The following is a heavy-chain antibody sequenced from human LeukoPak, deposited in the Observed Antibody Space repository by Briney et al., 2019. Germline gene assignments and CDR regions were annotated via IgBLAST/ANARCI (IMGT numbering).Heavy chain of an antibody. CDR2: ISWNSGSI. J-gene: IGHJ4*02. V-gene: IGHV3-9*01. Sequence: PGGSLRLSCAASGFTFSSYSMNWVRQAPGKGLEWVSGISWNSGSIGYADSVKGRFTISRDNAKNSLYLQMNSLRAEDTALYYCAKDIGYSSGWYDYWGQGTLVTVSS. CDR1: GFTFSSYS. D-gene: IGHD6-19*01. CDR3: AKDIGYSSGWYDY.